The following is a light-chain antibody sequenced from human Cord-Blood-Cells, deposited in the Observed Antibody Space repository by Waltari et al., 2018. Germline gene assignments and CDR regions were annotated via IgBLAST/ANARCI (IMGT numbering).Light chain of an antibody. CDR2: KDS. CDR1: ASPTQH. Sequence: SYELTQPPSVSVSPGQTARITCSGDASPTQHAYWYQQKPGQAPVLVIYKDSERPSGIPERFSGSSSGTTVTLTISGVQAEDEADYYCQSADSSGTYVVFGGGTKLTVL. J-gene: IGLJ2*01. V-gene: IGLV3-25*02. CDR3: QSADSSGTYVV.